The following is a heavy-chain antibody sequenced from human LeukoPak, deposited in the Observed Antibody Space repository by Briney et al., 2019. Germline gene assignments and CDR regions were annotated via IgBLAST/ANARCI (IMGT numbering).Heavy chain of an antibody. CDR3: ARERDLGYCSSTSCYVLDY. CDR2: IIPILGIA. CDR1: GGTFRSYA. V-gene: IGHV1-69*04. Sequence: SVKGSCKASGGTFRSYAISWVRQAPGQGLEWMGRIIPILGIANYAQKFQGRVTITADKSTSTAYMELSSLRSEDTAVYYCARERDLGYCSSTSCYVLDYWGQGTLVTVSS. J-gene: IGHJ4*02. D-gene: IGHD2-2*01.